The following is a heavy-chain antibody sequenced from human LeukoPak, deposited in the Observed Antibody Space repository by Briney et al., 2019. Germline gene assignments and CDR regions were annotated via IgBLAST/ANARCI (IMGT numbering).Heavy chain of an antibody. Sequence: GGSLRLSCAASGFTFSSYAMSWVRQAPGKGLEWVSAISGSGDSTYYADSVKGRFTIFRDNSKNTLYLQMNSLRAEDTAIYNCARSYQLPEASFDYWGQGTLVTVSS. J-gene: IGHJ4*02. CDR2: ISGSGDST. V-gene: IGHV3-23*01. CDR1: GFTFSSYA. D-gene: IGHD2-2*01. CDR3: ARSYQLPEASFDY.